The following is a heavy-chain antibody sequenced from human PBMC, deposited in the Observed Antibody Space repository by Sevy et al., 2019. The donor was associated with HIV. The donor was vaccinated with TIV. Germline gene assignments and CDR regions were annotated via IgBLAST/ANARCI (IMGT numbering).Heavy chain of an antibody. CDR3: AREAQQLVRGHHYGMDV. CDR2: IKQDGSEK. Sequence: GGSLRLSCAASGFTFSSYWMSWVRQAPGKGLEWVANIKQDGSEKYYVDSVKGRFTISRDNAKNSLYLQMNSLRAEDTAVYYCAREAQQLVRGHHYGMDVWGQGTTVTVSS. D-gene: IGHD6-13*01. J-gene: IGHJ6*02. V-gene: IGHV3-7*01. CDR1: GFTFSSYW.